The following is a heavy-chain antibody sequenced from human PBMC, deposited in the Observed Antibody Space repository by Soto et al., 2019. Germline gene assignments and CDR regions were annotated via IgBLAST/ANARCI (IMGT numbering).Heavy chain of an antibody. J-gene: IGHJ4*02. CDR3: ARHDGRYRYFDY. V-gene: IGHV4-30-2*01. Sequence: SETLSLTCAVSGGSISSGGYSWSWIRQPPGKGLEWIGYMYHSGSTYYNPSLKSRVTISIDRSKNQFSLKLSSVTAADTAVYYCARHDGRYRYFDYWGQGTLVTVSS. CDR1: GGSISSGGYS. CDR2: MYHSGST. D-gene: IGHD1-20*01.